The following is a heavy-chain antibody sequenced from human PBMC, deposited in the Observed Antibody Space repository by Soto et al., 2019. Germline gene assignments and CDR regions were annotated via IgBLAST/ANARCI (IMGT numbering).Heavy chain of an antibody. CDR3: ARSPSSGEYYFDY. CDR1: GGTFSSYT. Sequence: SVKVSCKASGGTFSSYTISWVRQAPGQGLEWMGRIIPILGIANYAQKFQGRVTITADKSTSTAYMELSSLRSEDTAVYYCARSPSSGEYYFDYWGQGTLVTVSS. J-gene: IGHJ4*02. V-gene: IGHV1-69*02. CDR2: IIPILGIA. D-gene: IGHD6-19*01.